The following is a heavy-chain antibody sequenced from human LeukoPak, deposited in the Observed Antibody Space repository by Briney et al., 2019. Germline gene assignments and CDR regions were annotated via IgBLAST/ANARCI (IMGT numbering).Heavy chain of an antibody. CDR2: IYGNSGGT. J-gene: IGHJ4*02. Sequence: ASVKVSCKASRYIFTAYYIHWVRTAPEQGLEWMGWIYGNSGGTKYAQKFQGRVTMTRDTSISTAYMELSRLRSDDTAIYYCARALGLNDWQWLGYYWGQGTLVTVSS. D-gene: IGHD6-19*01. V-gene: IGHV1-2*02. CDR3: ARALGLNDWQWLGYY. CDR1: RYIFTAYY.